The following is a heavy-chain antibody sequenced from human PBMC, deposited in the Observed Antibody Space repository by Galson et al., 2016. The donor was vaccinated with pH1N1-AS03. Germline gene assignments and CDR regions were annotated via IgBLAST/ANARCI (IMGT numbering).Heavy chain of an antibody. CDR1: GFTFSSYS. D-gene: IGHD3-22*01. CDR2: ISSSGNYK. CDR3: ARSRSPDYYDSSTYRPDAFDI. V-gene: IGHV3-21*04. Sequence: SLRLSCAASGFTFSSYSMNWVRQAPGKGLEWVSSISSSGNYKYYADSVKGRFTVSRDNAMNSLYLQMNSLRAEDTDMYYCARSRSPDYYDSSTYRPDAFDIWGQGTMVTVSS. J-gene: IGHJ3*02.